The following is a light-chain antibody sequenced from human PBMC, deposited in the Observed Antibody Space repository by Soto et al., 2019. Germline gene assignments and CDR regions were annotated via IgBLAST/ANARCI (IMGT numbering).Light chain of an antibody. Sequence: EIVLTQSPATLSLSPGERATLSCRASQSVGSSLAWYQQKPGQAPRLLIYDASNRAPGIPARFSGSGSGTDFTLIISSLEPEDFAVYYCQQRSNWPALTFGGGTKVEIK. J-gene: IGKJ4*01. V-gene: IGKV3-11*01. CDR2: DAS. CDR1: QSVGSS. CDR3: QQRSNWPALT.